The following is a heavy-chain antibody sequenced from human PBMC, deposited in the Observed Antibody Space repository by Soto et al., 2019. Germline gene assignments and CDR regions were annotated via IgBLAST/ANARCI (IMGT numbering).Heavy chain of an antibody. V-gene: IGHV6-1*01. CDR3: ANARSETGDCLYGLDV. Sequence: PSQTLSLTCAISGDIVTTNTAAWNWIRQSPSRGLEWLGRTYYRSKWFNDYAESVKSRITINPDTSKNQFSLQLNSVTPEDTAVYYCANARSETGDCLYGLDVWGQGTTVTVSS. D-gene: IGHD2-21*02. J-gene: IGHJ6*02. CDR1: GDIVTTNTAA. CDR2: TYYRSKWFN.